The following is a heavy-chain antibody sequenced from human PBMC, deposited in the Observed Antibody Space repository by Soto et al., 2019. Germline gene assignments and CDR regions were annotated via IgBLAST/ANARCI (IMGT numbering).Heavy chain of an antibody. Sequence: QVQLVQSGAEVKKPGASVKVSCKASGYTFTGYYMHWVRQAPGQGLEWMGWINPNSGGTNYAQKCQGWVTMTRDTSISTAYMELSRLRSDDTAVYYCALQQLAYGMDVWGQGTTVTVSS. CDR1: GYTFTGYY. CDR2: INPNSGGT. D-gene: IGHD6-13*01. CDR3: ALQQLAYGMDV. J-gene: IGHJ6*02. V-gene: IGHV1-2*04.